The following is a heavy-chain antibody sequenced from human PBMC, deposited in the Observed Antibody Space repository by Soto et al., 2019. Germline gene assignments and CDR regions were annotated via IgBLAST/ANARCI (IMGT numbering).Heavy chain of an antibody. CDR2: INHSGST. CDR1: GGSFSGYY. J-gene: IGHJ6*03. V-gene: IGHV4-34*01. Sequence: SETLSLTCAVYGGSFSGYYWSWIRQPPGKGLEWIGEINHSGSTNYNPSLKSRVTISVDTSKNQLSLKLSSVTAADTAVYYCARLKPGYCSSTSCQLQYYYYCMDAWGKGTTVTVSS. CDR3: ARLKPGYCSSTSCQLQYYYYCMDA. D-gene: IGHD2-2*01.